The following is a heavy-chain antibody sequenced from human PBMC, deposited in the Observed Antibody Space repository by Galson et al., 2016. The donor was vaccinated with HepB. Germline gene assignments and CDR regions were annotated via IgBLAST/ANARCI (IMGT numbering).Heavy chain of an antibody. J-gene: IGHJ6*02. Sequence: SLRLSCAASGFAFSGSAMHWVRQAPGKGLEWVAAISYHGSDKYYADSVKGRVTISRDNSNNTLYLQMTSLRPEDTAVYHCAKDRGYYAMDVWGQGTTVTVSS. CDR1: GFAFSGSA. CDR2: ISYHGSDK. V-gene: IGHV3-30-3*01. D-gene: IGHD3-10*01. CDR3: AKDRGYYAMDV.